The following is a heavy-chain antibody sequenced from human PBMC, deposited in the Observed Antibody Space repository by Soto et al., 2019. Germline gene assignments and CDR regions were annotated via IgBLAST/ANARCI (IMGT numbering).Heavy chain of an antibody. D-gene: IGHD2-2*01. Sequence: ASVKVSCKASGYTFVNYYMHWVRQAPGQGLEWIGIIDPGGRYTKYAQKLQGRVTITTDTSTSTAYMELSSLRSDDTAVYYCAREDRDRETGLVPAAIDGMDVWGQGTTVTVSS. V-gene: IGHV1-46*01. CDR1: GYTFVNYY. J-gene: IGHJ6*02. CDR2: IDPGGRYT. CDR3: AREDRDRETGLVPAAIDGMDV.